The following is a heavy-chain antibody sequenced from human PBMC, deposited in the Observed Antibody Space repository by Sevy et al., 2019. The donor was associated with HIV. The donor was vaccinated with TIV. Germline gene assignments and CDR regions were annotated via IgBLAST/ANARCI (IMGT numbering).Heavy chain of an antibody. Sequence: GESLKIPCAASGFTFSSYAMHWVRQAPGKGLEWVAVISYDGSNKYYADSVKGRFTISRDNSKNTLYLQMNSLRAEDTAVYYCARGPSGSYYNADYWGQGTLVTVSS. V-gene: IGHV3-30-3*01. CDR2: ISYDGSNK. CDR3: ARGPSGSYYNADY. J-gene: IGHJ4*02. CDR1: GFTFSSYA. D-gene: IGHD3-10*01.